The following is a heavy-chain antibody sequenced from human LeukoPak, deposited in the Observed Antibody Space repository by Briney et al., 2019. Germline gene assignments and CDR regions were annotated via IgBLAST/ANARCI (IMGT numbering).Heavy chain of an antibody. CDR3: AKKAQYNGNYPLDY. V-gene: IGHV3-33*03. CDR1: GFVFRNNA. J-gene: IGHJ4*02. Sequence: GGSLRLSCTASGFVFRNNAMHWVRQAPGRGLEWVADIWNDGNNKYYADSVRGRFTISRDNSKNTLYLQMNSLRAEDTALYFCAKKAQYNGNYPLDYWGQGTLVTVSS. D-gene: IGHD1-26*01. CDR2: IWNDGNNK.